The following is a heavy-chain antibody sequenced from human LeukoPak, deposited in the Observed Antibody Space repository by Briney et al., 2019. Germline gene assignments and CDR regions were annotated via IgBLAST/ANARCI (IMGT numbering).Heavy chain of an antibody. CDR1: GGSISSGGYC. D-gene: IGHD2-2*01. J-gene: IGHJ4*02. Sequence: SQTLSLTCAVSGGSISSGGYCWSWIRQPPGKGLEWIGYIYHSGSTYYNPSLKSRVTISVDRSKNQFSLKLSSVTAADTAVYYCARMPGKYYFDYWGQGTLVTVSS. CDR3: ARMPGKYYFDY. V-gene: IGHV4-30-2*01. CDR2: IYHSGST.